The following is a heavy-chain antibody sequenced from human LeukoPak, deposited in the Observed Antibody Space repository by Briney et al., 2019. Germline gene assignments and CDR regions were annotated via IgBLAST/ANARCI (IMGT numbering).Heavy chain of an antibody. CDR3: ARTYCSGGSCYEDAFDI. Sequence: GGSLRLSCAASGFTFSSYAMHWVRQAPGKGLEWVAVISYDGSNKYYADSVKGRFTISRDNSKNTLYLQMNSLRAEDTAVYYCARTYCSGGSCYEDAFDIWGQGTMVTVSS. D-gene: IGHD2-15*01. J-gene: IGHJ3*02. CDR1: GFTFSSYA. V-gene: IGHV3-30*04. CDR2: ISYDGSNK.